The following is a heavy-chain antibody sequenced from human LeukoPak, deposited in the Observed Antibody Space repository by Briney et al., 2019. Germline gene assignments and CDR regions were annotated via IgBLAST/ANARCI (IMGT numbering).Heavy chain of an antibody. CDR3: AKAYGDFVYSDAFDI. CDR1: GFTFSSYA. Sequence: GGYLRLYCPASGFTFSSYAMSWVRQSPGRGLEWVSAISGGGSTYYADSVKGRFTISRDNSKNTLYLQINSLRAEDTAVYYCAKAYGDFVYSDAFDIWGQGTMVTVSS. V-gene: IGHV3-23*01. J-gene: IGHJ3*02. CDR2: ISGGGST. D-gene: IGHD4-17*01.